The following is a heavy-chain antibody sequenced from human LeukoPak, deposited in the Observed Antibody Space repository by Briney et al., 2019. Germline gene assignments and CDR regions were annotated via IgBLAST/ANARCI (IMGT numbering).Heavy chain of an antibody. J-gene: IGHJ4*02. V-gene: IGHV3-23*01. CDR1: GFTFSSYV. CDR3: AKNVV. CDR2: ITNNGDTT. D-gene: IGHD2-21*01. Sequence: GGSLRLSCAASGFTFSSYVMSWVRQTPGKGLEWVSSITNNGDTTNYADSVKGRFTISRDNSKNTLSLQMNSLGAEDTAVYYCAKNVVWGQGTLVTVSS.